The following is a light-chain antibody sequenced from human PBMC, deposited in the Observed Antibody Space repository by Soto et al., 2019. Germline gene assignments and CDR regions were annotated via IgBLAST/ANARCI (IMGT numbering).Light chain of an antibody. CDR2: DAS. CDR3: QQYNSYWT. V-gene: IGKV1-5*01. J-gene: IGKJ1*01. Sequence: IQVTKSPATLSASIGDRVRITCRASQSISSWLAWYQQKPGKAPKLLIYDASSLESGVPSRFSGSGSGTEFTLTISSLQPDDFATYYCQQYNSYWTFAQGTKVDIK. CDR1: QSISSW.